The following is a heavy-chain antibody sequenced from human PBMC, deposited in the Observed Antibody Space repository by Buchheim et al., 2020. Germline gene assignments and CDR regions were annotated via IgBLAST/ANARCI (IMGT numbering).Heavy chain of an antibody. V-gene: IGHV4-31*03. D-gene: IGHD3-3*01. CDR1: GGSISSGGYY. J-gene: IGHJ4*02. CDR2: ISYGGST. CDR3: ARTYYDFWSGYLDHRAFDY. Sequence: QVQLQESGPGLVKPSQTLSLTCTVSGGSISSGGYYWSWIRQHPGKGLEWIGYISYGGSTYYNPSLKSRVTMSVDTSKNQFSLKLSSVTAADTAVYYCARTYYDFWSGYLDHRAFDYWGQGTL.